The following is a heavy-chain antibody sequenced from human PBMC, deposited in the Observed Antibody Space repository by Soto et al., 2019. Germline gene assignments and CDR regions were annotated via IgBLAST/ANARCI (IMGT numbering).Heavy chain of an antibody. CDR3: ARETYGDYVGYFDP. V-gene: IGHV4-34*01. J-gene: IGHJ5*02. D-gene: IGHD4-17*01. CDR1: GGSFSGCF. Sequence: PSETLSLTCAVYGGSFSGCFCSWIRQAPGKGLEWIGEINHVGSTNYNPSLKSRVTISVDRSKNQFSLKLSSVTAADTAVYYCARETYGDYVGYFDPWGQGILVTVSS. CDR2: INHVGST.